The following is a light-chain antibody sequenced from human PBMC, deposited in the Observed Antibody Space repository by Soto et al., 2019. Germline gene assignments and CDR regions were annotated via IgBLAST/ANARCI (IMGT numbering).Light chain of an antibody. J-gene: IGKJ4*01. V-gene: IGKV1-6*01. CDR2: SAS. Sequence: IQMTQSPSSLSASVGDRVTITCRASPGVRDAVGWYQQKPGKAPKLLIYSASTFQSGVPSRFSGSGSGTDFTLTISGLQPEEFATYDWLQYSNYPLTFGGGTKVEIK. CDR1: PGVRDA. CDR3: LQYSNYPLT.